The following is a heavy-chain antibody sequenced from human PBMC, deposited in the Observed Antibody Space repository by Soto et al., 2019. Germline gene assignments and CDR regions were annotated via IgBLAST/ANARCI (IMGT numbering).Heavy chain of an antibody. V-gene: IGHV4-59*01. Sequence: PSETLSLTCTVSGGSISSYYWSWIRQPPGKGLEWIGYIYYSGSTNYNPSLKSRVTISVDTSKNQFSLKLSSVTAADTAVYYCARAITIFGVGGVNWFDPWGQGTLVTVS. J-gene: IGHJ5*02. D-gene: IGHD3-3*01. CDR2: IYYSGST. CDR1: GGSISSYY. CDR3: ARAITIFGVGGVNWFDP.